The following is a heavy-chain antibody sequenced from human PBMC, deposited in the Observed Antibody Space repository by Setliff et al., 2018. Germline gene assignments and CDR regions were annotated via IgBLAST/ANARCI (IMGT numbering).Heavy chain of an antibody. CDR1: GYTFSNYD. J-gene: IGHJ1*01. CDR3: ARDPTNHFWSAYWPF. Sequence: ASVKVSCKASGYTFSNYDINWVRQATGQGLELMGWLNPNGGNTAYAQKFQGRITMTMNSSISTAYMELSRLTSDDTAVYFCARDPTNHFWSAYWPFWGQGTLVTVSS. D-gene: IGHD3-3*02. CDR2: LNPNGGNT. V-gene: IGHV1-8*02.